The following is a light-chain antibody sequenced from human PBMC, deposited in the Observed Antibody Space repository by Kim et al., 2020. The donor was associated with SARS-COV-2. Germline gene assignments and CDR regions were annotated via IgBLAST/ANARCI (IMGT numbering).Light chain of an antibody. CDR3: SSYAGSNNLV. CDR2: EVS. CDR1: HSDVGGYNY. J-gene: IGLJ2*01. Sequence: GQSVPISCTGTHSDVGGYNYVSWYQQHPGKAPKLMIYEVSKRPSGVPDRFSGSKSGNTASLTVSGLQAEDEADYYCSSYAGSNNLVFGGGTQLTVL. V-gene: IGLV2-8*01.